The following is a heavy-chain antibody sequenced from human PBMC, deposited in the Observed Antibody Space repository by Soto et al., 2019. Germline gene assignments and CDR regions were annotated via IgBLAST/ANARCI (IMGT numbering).Heavy chain of an antibody. CDR1: GGSISSYY. V-gene: IGHV4-59*03. Sequence: PSEPLSLTCTVSGGSISSYYWSWIRQPPGKGLEWIGYIYYSGSTNYTPSLKSRVTISVDTSTSTVYMELSSLRSEDTAVYYCARARGLYYYYYYMDVWGKGTTVTVSS. CDR2: IYYSGST. J-gene: IGHJ6*03. CDR3: ARARGLYYYYYYMDV. D-gene: IGHD3-10*01.